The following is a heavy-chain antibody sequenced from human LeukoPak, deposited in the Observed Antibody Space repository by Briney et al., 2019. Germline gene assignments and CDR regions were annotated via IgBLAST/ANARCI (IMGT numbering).Heavy chain of an antibody. V-gene: IGHV4-4*02. Sequence: SETLSLTCGVSGGSISSSNWWNWVRQPPGKGLEWIGEIHHSGSTNYNPSLKSRVTISADKSKNQFSLKLSSVTAADTAVYYCARKEVAAPYYFDYWGQGTLVTVSS. CDR1: GGSISSSNW. J-gene: IGHJ4*02. D-gene: IGHD1-26*01. CDR2: IHHSGST. CDR3: ARKEVAAPYYFDY.